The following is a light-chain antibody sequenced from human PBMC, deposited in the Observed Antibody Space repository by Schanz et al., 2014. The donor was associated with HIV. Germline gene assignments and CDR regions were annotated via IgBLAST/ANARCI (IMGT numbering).Light chain of an antibody. Sequence: EIVMTQSPGTLSVSPGERATLSCRASQTVSNNLAWYQQKPGQAPRLLIYGASTRVTGIPARFSGSGSGTEFTLTISSLQSEDFAVYYCQQYSRSPRTFGQGTKVEIK. CDR3: QQYSRSPRT. V-gene: IGKV3-15*01. CDR1: QTVSNN. CDR2: GAS. J-gene: IGKJ1*01.